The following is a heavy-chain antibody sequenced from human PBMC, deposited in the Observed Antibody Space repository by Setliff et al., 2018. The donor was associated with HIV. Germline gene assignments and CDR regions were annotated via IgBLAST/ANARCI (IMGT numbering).Heavy chain of an antibody. Sequence: KVSCKASGYTFTSYDINWVRQAPGQGLEWMGQIISILGITNYAQMFQGRVTLTADESTSTMYMELSSLTSDDTAVYYCAGPRGDEAFDVWGQGTMVTVSS. CDR1: GYTFTSYD. J-gene: IGHJ3*01. CDR3: AGPRGDEAFDV. CDR2: IISILGIT. V-gene: IGHV1-69*04.